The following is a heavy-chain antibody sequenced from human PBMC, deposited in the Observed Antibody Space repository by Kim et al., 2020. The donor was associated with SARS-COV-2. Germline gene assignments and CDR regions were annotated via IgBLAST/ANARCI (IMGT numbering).Heavy chain of an antibody. CDR1: GGSISSYY. Sequence: SQTLSLTCTVSGGSISSYYWSWIRQPPGKGLEWIGYIYYSGSTNYNPSLKSRVTISVDTSKNQFSLKLSSVTAADTAVYYCAREDYGGNNNYFDYWGQGTLVTVSS. V-gene: IGHV4-59*01. CDR2: IYYSGST. CDR3: AREDYGGNNNYFDY. D-gene: IGHD4-17*01. J-gene: IGHJ4*02.